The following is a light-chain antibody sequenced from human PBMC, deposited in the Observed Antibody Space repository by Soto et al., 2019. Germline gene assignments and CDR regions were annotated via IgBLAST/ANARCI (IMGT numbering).Light chain of an antibody. J-gene: IGKJ1*01. Sequence: ELVMTQCPATLAVSPGERATLACVASQSVVTNLAWYQQKPGQAPRLLIYGASTRATGIPARFSGSGSGTEFTLTISSLQSEDFAVYSCQQYNNWPRTFGEGTKVDIK. CDR2: GAS. CDR3: QQYNNWPRT. CDR1: QSVVTN. V-gene: IGKV3-15*01.